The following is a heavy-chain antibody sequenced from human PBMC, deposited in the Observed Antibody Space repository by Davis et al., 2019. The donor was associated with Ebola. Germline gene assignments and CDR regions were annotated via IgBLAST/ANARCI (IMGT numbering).Heavy chain of an antibody. CDR3: AKVEGIAVAGTRVERYAP. Sequence: GESLKISCAASGFTFSNYDMYWVRQAPGKGLEWVAVISYDGSNKYYADSVKGRFTISRDNSKNTLYLQMNSLRAEDTAVYYCAKVEGIAVAGTRVERYAPWGQGTLATVSS. CDR1: GFTFSNYD. V-gene: IGHV3-30*18. J-gene: IGHJ5*02. CDR2: ISYDGSNK. D-gene: IGHD6-19*01.